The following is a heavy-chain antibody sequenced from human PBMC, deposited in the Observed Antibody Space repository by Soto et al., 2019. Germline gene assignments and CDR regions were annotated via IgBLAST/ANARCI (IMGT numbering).Heavy chain of an antibody. CDR3: ARDRQQWLLRLFDY. CDR2: ISSSSSYI. CDR1: GFTFSSYS. D-gene: IGHD6-19*01. V-gene: IGHV3-21*01. J-gene: IGHJ4*02. Sequence: EVQLVESGGGLVKPGGSLRLSCAASGFTFSSYSMNWVRQAPGKGLEWVSSISSSSSYIYYADSVKGRFTISRDNAKNSLYLQMNSLRAEDTAVYYCARDRQQWLLRLFDYWGQGTLATVSS.